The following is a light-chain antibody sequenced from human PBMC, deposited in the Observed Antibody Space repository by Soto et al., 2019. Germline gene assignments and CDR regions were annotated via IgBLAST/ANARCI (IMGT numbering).Light chain of an antibody. J-gene: IGKJ1*01. CDR2: DAS. CDR3: QQYSDYSRT. CDR1: QSISSW. Sequence: GDRVTITCRASQSISSWLAWYQQKPGKAPKLLIYDASSLESGVPSRFSGSGSGTEFTLTISSLQPDDFATYFCQQYSDYSRTFGQGTKVDIK. V-gene: IGKV1-5*01.